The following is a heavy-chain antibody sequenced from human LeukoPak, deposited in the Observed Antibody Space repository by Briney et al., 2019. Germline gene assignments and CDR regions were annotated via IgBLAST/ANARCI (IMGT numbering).Heavy chain of an antibody. CDR2: IYYSGST. V-gene: IGHV4-59*08. D-gene: IGHD6-13*01. Sequence: SETLSLTCTVSGGSISSYYWSWIRQPPGKGLEWIGYIYYSGSTNYNPSLKSRVTISVDTSKNQFSLKLSSVTAADTAVYYCARVGIAAAGYYYYGMDVWGQGTTVTVSS. CDR3: ARVGIAAAGYYYYGMDV. J-gene: IGHJ6*02. CDR1: GGSISSYY.